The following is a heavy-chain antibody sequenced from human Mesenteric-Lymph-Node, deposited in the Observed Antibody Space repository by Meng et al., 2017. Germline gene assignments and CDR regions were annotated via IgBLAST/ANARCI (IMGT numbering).Heavy chain of an antibody. CDR2: IYYSGST. Sequence: SETLSLTCTVSGGSISSSSYYWGWIRQPPGKGLEWIGSIYYSGSTNYNPSLKSRVTISVDTSKNQFSLKLSSVTAADTAVYYCARVPIAAAEYNWFDPWGQGTLVTVSS. D-gene: IGHD6-13*01. J-gene: IGHJ5*02. V-gene: IGHV4-39*07. CDR1: GGSISSSSYY. CDR3: ARVPIAAAEYNWFDP.